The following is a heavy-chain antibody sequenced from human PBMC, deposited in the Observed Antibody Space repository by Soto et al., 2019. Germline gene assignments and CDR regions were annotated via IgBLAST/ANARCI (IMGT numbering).Heavy chain of an antibody. CDR3: ARDPHEFWTSYWFDP. Sequence: GASVKVSCKASGYTFTSYARHWVRQAPGQRLEWMGWINAGNVNKKYSQKFQGRVTLTTDTSTSTAYIELRSLRSDDTAIYYCARDPHEFWTSYWFDPWGQGTPVTVSS. D-gene: IGHD3-3*01. CDR2: INAGNVNK. J-gene: IGHJ5*02. CDR1: GYTFTSYA. V-gene: IGHV1-3*01.